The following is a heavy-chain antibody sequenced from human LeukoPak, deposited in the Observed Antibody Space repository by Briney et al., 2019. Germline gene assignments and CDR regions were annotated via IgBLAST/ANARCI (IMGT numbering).Heavy chain of an antibody. CDR3: ARYSRNWYAHFDF. J-gene: IGHJ4*02. CDR1: GYSFTSYW. D-gene: IGHD6-13*01. V-gene: IGHV5-51*01. Sequence: GESLKISCKGSGYSFTSYWIGWVRQMPGKGLEWIGIIYPGDSDTRYSTSFQGQVTISADKSISTAYLQGSSLKASDTAMYYCARYSRNWYAHFDFWGQGTLVPVSS. CDR2: IYPGDSDT.